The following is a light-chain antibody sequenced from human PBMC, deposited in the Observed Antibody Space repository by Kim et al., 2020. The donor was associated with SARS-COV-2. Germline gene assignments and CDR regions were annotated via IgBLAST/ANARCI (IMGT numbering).Light chain of an antibody. CDR3: QHRGNWPPLT. J-gene: IGKJ4*01. V-gene: IGKV3-11*01. CDR1: QSVSNY. Sequence: SPGERATLTCRASQSVSNYLARYQQEPGQAPRLLIYDASKRAAGIPARFSGRGSGTDFTLTISSLEPEDSAVYYCQHRGNWPPLTFGGGTKVEIK. CDR2: DAS.